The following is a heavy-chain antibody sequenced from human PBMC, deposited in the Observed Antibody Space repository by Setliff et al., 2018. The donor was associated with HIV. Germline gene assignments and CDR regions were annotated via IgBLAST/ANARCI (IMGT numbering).Heavy chain of an antibody. Sequence: ESLKISCKGSGYTFTNYWIGWVRQMPGKGLEWMGIIYPGDSDTRYSPSFQGQVTISADKSISTAYLQWSSLKASDTAMFYCARPRRPYSGWYSSSYYYYMDVWGKGTTVTVSS. V-gene: IGHV5-51*01. D-gene: IGHD1-26*01. CDR3: ARPRRPYSGWYSSSYYYYMDV. J-gene: IGHJ6*03. CDR2: IYPGDSDT. CDR1: GYTFTNYW.